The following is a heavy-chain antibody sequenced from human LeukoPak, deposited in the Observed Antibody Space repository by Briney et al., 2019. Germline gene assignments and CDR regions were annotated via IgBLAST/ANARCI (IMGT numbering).Heavy chain of an antibody. D-gene: IGHD3-3*02. CDR3: ARVLAGPYYYYYMDV. CDR1: GYSISSGYY. CDR2: IYHSGST. V-gene: IGHV4-38-2*02. J-gene: IGHJ6*03. Sequence: SETLSLTCTVSGYSISSGYYWGWIRQPPGKGLEWIGSIYHSGSTYYNPSLKSRVTISVDTSKNQFSLKLSSVTAADTAVYYCARVLAGPYYYYYMDVWGKGTTVTVSS.